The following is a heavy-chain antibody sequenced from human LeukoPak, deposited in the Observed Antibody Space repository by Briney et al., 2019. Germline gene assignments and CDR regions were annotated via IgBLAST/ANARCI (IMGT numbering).Heavy chain of an antibody. V-gene: IGHV4-39*07. D-gene: IGHD4-17*01. Sequence: SETLSLTCTVSDDSISNNNYYWGWIRQPPGKGLEWIGEINHSGSTNYNPSLKSRVTISVDTSKNQFSLKLSSVTAADTTVYYCARRPSTVTTFDYWGQGTLVTVSS. J-gene: IGHJ4*02. CDR3: ARRPSTVTTFDY. CDR2: INHSGST. CDR1: DDSISNNNYY.